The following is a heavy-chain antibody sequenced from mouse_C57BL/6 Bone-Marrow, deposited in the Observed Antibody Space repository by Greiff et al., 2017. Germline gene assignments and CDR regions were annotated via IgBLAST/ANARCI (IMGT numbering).Heavy chain of an antibody. Sequence: VQLQQSDAELVKPGASVKISCKASGYTFTDHTIHWMKQRPEQGLEWIGYIYPRDGSTKYNEKFKGKATLTADKSSSTAYMQLNSLTSEDSAVYYCARRRAYGSPEDFDYWGQGTTLTVSS. CDR2: IYPRDGST. J-gene: IGHJ2*01. D-gene: IGHD2-1*01. CDR3: ARRRAYGSPEDFDY. CDR1: GYTFTDHT. V-gene: IGHV1-78*01.